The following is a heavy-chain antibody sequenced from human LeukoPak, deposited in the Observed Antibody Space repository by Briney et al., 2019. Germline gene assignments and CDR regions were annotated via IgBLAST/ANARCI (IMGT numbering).Heavy chain of an antibody. D-gene: IGHD4-23*01. CDR2: MSPNSGNT. Sequence: ASVKVSCKASGYTFTSYDIYWLRQAPGQGPEWMGWMSPNSGNTGSAQRFQGRVTMTRDTSMSSAYMELSNLRPEDTAVYYCAGGSFSRWTTQSYFDYWGQGTLVTVSS. V-gene: IGHV1-8*01. CDR3: AGGSFSRWTTQSYFDY. J-gene: IGHJ4*02. CDR1: GYTFTSYD.